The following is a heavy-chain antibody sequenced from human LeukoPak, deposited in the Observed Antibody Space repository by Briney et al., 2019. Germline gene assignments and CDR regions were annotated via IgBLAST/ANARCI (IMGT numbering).Heavy chain of an antibody. CDR3: AREDAEIIVVATASNAFDI. V-gene: IGHV1-46*01. CDR2: INPSGGST. J-gene: IGHJ3*02. CDR1: GYTFTSYY. D-gene: IGHD2-21*02. Sequence: ASVKVSCKASGYTFTSYYMHWVRQAPGQGLEWMGIINPSGGSTSYPQKFQGRVTMTRDTSTSTVYMELSSLRSEDTAVYYCAREDAEIIVVATASNAFDIWGQGTMVTVSS.